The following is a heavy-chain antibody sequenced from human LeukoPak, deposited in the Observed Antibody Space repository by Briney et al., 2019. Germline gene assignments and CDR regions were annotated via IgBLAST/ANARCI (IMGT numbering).Heavy chain of an antibody. CDR1: GGSISSDY. V-gene: IGHV4-4*07. J-gene: IGHJ4*02. CDR2: IFTSGGT. D-gene: IGHD6-13*01. Sequence: PSETLSLTCTVSGGSISSDYWSWIRQPAGKGLEWIGRIFTSGGTYYNPSLKSRVTISVDTSKNQFSLKLSSVTAADTAVYYCARVPRGDSSIDYWGQGTLVTVSS. CDR3: ARVPRGDSSIDY.